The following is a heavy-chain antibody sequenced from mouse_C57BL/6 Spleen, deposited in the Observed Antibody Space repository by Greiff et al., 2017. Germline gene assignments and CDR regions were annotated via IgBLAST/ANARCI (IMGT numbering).Heavy chain of an antibody. V-gene: IGHV5-9*01. D-gene: IGHD3-2*02. CDR2: ISGGGGNT. CDR3: ARHGTAQNRFAY. Sequence: EVKLVESGGGLVKPGGSLKLSCAASGFTFSSYTMSWVRQTPEKRLVWVATISGGGGNTYYPDSVKGRFTISRDNAKNTLYLQMSSLRSEDTALYYCARHGTAQNRFAYWGQGTLVTVSA. J-gene: IGHJ3*01. CDR1: GFTFSSYT.